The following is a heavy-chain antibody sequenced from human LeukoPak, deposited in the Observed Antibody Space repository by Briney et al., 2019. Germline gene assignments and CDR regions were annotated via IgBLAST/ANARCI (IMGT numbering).Heavy chain of an antibody. Sequence: GGSLRLSCAASGFTFSSYGMHWVRQAPGKGLEWVAFTRYDGSNKYYADSVKGRFTISRDNSKNTLYLQMNSLRAEDTAVYYCAKPDIVVVPAAIVSWGQGTLVTVSS. CDR3: AKPDIVVVPAAIVS. V-gene: IGHV3-30*02. J-gene: IGHJ5*02. D-gene: IGHD2-2*01. CDR1: GFTFSSYG. CDR2: TRYDGSNK.